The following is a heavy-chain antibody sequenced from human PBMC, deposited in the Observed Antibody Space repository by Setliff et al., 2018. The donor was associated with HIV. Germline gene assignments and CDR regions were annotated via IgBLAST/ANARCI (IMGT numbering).Heavy chain of an antibody. CDR1: GYTFTSYG. CDR3: ARHYYDILTVSLKEFDP. V-gene: IGHV1-18*01. D-gene: IGHD3-9*01. J-gene: IGHJ5*02. Sequence: GASVKVSCKASGYTFTSYGISWVRQAPGQGLEWMGWISAYNGNTNYAQKLQGRVTMTTDTSTSTAYMELRSLRSDDTAVYYCARHYYDILTVSLKEFDPWGQGTLVTVSS. CDR2: ISAYNGNT.